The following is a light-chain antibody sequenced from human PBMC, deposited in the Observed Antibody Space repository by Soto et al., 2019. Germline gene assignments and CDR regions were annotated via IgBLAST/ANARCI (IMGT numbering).Light chain of an antibody. CDR2: DNN. V-gene: IGLV1-51*01. CDR1: SSNIGNNY. CDR3: LTWDSSLRAGV. J-gene: IGLJ2*01. Sequence: QSVLTQPPSVSAAAGQKVSISCSGSSSNIGNNYVAWYQQVPGTAPKLLIYDNNKRPSGIPDRFSGSKSGTSATLGITGLQTGDEADYYCLTWDSSLRAGVXGGGTKLTVL.